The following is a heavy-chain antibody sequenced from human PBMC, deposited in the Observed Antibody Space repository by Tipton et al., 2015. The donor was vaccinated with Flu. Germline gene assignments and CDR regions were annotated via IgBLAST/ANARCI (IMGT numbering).Heavy chain of an antibody. CDR1: GFTFSSYA. CDR3: ARDRVVGAAAGYYYYYYGLGV. D-gene: IGHD1-26*01. V-gene: IGHV3-23*01. CDR2: ISGSGGST. J-gene: IGHJ6*02. Sequence: SLRLSYVASGFTFSSYAMSWVRQVPGKGLEWVSVISGSGGSTYYADSVKGRFTISRDNSKSTLYLQMNSLRVEDTAVYYCARDRVVGAAAGYYYYYYGLGVWGQGTTVTASS.